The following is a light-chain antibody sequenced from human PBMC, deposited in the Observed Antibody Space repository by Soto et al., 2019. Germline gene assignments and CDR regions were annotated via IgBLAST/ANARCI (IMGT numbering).Light chain of an antibody. J-gene: IGKJ1*01. CDR1: QVISSY. CDR2: KAS. CDR3: QQYKSYWT. Sequence: DIQLTQAPSFLSASAGDRVTITCRASQVISSYLAWYQQKPGRAPKLLIYKASSLQSGVPSRFSGTGSGTEFTLTISSLQPDDFATYYCQQYKSYWTFGQGTKVDIK. V-gene: IGKV1-9*01.